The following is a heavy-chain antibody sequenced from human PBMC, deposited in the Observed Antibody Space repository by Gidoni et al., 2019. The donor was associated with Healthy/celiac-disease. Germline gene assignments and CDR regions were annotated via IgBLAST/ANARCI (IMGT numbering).Heavy chain of an antibody. J-gene: IGHJ4*02. Sequence: QVQLQESGPGLVKPSETLSLTCTVSGGSISSYYWSWIRQPPGKGLEWIGYIYYSGSTNYNPSLKSRVTISVDTSKNQFSLKLSSVTAADTAVYYCAREAYYGGNHQYYFDYWGQGTLVTVSS. D-gene: IGHD4-17*01. CDR3: AREAYYGGNHQYYFDY. V-gene: IGHV4-59*01. CDR2: IYYSGST. CDR1: GGSISSYY.